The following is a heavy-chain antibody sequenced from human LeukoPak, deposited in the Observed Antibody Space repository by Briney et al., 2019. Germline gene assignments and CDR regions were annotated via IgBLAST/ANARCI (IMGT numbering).Heavy chain of an antibody. V-gene: IGHV3-30*18. CDR2: ISYDGSNQ. J-gene: IGHJ4*02. D-gene: IGHD3-22*01. Sequence: GTSLRLSCAASGFSFSGYDMHWVRQAPGKGLEWVAVISYDGSNQYYADSVKGRFTISRDNSKNTLYLQMNSLRAEDTAVYYCAKDRFYYDSSGHNFDYWGQGTLVTVSS. CDR1: GFSFSGYD. CDR3: AKDRFYYDSSGHNFDY.